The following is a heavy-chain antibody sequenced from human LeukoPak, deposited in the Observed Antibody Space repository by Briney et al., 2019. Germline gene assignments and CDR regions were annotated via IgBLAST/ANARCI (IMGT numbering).Heavy chain of an antibody. D-gene: IGHD2-2*01. V-gene: IGHV1-2*02. J-gene: IGHJ6*02. Sequence: ASVRLSCKASGYTFTGYYIHWVRQAPGQGLEWMGWINPNSGGTNYAQKFQGRVTMTRDTSISTAYMELSRLRSDDTAVYYCTREESSTTCSDVWGQGTTVTVSS. CDR3: TREESSTTCSDV. CDR2: INPNSGGT. CDR1: GYTFTGYY.